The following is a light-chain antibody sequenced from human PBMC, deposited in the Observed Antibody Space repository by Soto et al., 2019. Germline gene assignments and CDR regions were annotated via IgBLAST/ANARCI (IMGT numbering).Light chain of an antibody. V-gene: IGKV3D-20*02. Sequence: NVLTQSPGTLSLSPGQRATLSCRASQSLSGNYLAWYQQKPGQAPRVLIYRASIRATGISDRFSGSGSGADFTLTISRLEPEDFAVYYCQQRSNWPPGLTFGGGTKVDI. CDR2: RAS. J-gene: IGKJ4*01. CDR1: QSLSGNY. CDR3: QQRSNWPPGLT.